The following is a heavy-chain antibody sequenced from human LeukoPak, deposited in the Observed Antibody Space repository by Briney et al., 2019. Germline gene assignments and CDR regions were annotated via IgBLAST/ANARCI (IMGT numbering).Heavy chain of an antibody. D-gene: IGHD2-15*01. CDR2: MDPNSGKT. CDR1: GYSFTSYY. V-gene: IGHV1-8*03. J-gene: IGHJ4*02. Sequence: ASVKVSCKASGYSFTSYYMHWVREATGQGLEWLGYMDPNSGKTVYAHKFQGRVTFTRNTSITTAYMELSSLRSEDTAIYYCARFLRREDYWGQGTLVTVSS. CDR3: ARFLRREDY.